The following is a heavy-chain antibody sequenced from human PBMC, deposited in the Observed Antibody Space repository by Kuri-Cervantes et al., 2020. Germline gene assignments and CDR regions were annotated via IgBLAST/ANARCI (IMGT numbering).Heavy chain of an antibody. CDR1: GFTFSSYS. V-gene: IGHV3-48*01. Sequence: GGSLRLSCAASGFTFSSYSMNWVRQAPGKGLEWVSYISSSSSTIYYADSVKGRFTISRDNAKNSLYLQMNSLRAEDTAVYYCARAPPPGTILYYYMDVWGKGTTVTVSS. CDR2: ISSSSSTI. J-gene: IGHJ6*03. CDR3: ARAPPPGTILYYYMDV. D-gene: IGHD1-1*01.